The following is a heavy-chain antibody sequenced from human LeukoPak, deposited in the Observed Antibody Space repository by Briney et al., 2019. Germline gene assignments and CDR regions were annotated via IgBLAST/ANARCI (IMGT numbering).Heavy chain of an antibody. V-gene: IGHV4-61*02. CDR2: IYTSGST. Sequence: SETLSLTCTVSGGSISSGSYYWSWIRQPAGKGLEWIGRIYTSGSTNYNPSLKSRVTISVDTSKNQFSLKLSSVTAADTAVYYCARAGYYGSGSYPLYYYYMDVWGKGTTVTISS. CDR3: ARAGYYGSGSYPLYYYYMDV. CDR1: GGSISSGSYY. D-gene: IGHD3-10*01. J-gene: IGHJ6*03.